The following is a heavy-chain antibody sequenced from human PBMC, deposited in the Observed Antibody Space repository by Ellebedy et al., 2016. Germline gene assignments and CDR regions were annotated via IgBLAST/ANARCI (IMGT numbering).Heavy chain of an antibody. CDR2: SNPYNGDT. J-gene: IGHJ4*02. D-gene: IGHD3/OR15-3a*01. CDR1: DNTFSNQA. Sequence: ASVKVSXKASDNTFSNQAISWVRQAPGQGLEWMGWSNPYNGDTKYAQKFQGRMTLATDTSTSTAYMELTSLRSDDTAVYYCGRDILDSSPIPGYWGQGSLVTVSS. CDR3: GRDILDSSPIPGY. V-gene: IGHV1-18*01.